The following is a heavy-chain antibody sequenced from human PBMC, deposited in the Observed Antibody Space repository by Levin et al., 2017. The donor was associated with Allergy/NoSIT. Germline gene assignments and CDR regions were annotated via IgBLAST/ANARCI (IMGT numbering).Heavy chain of an antibody. D-gene: IGHD2-2*01. J-gene: IGHJ3*02. CDR1: GGSFSGYY. CDR2: INHSGST. Sequence: SETLSLTCAVYGGSFSGYYWSWIRQPPGKGLEWIGEINHSGSTNYNPSLKSRVTISVDTSKNQFSLKLSSVTAADTAVYYCAREGRLVGVPAAMGYDAFDIWGQGTMVTVSS. V-gene: IGHV4-34*01. CDR3: AREGRLVGVPAAMGYDAFDI.